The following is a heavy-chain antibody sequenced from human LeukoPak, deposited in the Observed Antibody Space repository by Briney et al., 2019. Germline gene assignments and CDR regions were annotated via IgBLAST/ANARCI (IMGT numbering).Heavy chain of an antibody. CDR1: GGSFSGYY. CDR2: INHSGST. Sequence: PSETLSLTCAVYGGSFSGYYWSWIRQPPGKGPEWIGEINHSGSTNYNPSLKSRVTISVDTSKNQFSLKLSSVTAADTAVYYCARGLDDYIWGSYRYTRTIPFDYWGQGTLVTVSS. V-gene: IGHV4-34*01. CDR3: ARGLDDYIWGSYRYTRTIPFDY. D-gene: IGHD3-16*02. J-gene: IGHJ4*02.